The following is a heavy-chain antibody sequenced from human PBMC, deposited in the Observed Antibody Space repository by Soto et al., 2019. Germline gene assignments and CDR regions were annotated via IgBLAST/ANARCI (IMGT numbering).Heavy chain of an antibody. J-gene: IGHJ4*02. CDR3: ARGPERLIVPTTRTDC. Sequence: PWGSLRLSCVASGFTFSSYWMSWVRQAPGKGLEWVANIKQDGSEKYYVDSVKGRFTLSRDNAKNSLYLQMNSLTVEDTAVYYCARGPERLIVPTTRTDCWGQGT. D-gene: IGHD5-12*01. V-gene: IGHV3-7*01. CDR2: IKQDGSEK. CDR1: GFTFSSYW.